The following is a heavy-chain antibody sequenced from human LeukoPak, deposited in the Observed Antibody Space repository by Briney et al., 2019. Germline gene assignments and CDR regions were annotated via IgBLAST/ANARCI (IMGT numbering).Heavy chain of an antibody. CDR1: GYTFTSYY. CDR3: AREEGIAAAADY. Sequence: ASVKVSCKASGYTFTSYYMHWVRQAPGQGLEWMGIINTFDGNTNYAQKFQGRVTITADESTSTAYMELSSLRSEDTAVYYCAREEGIAAAADYWGQGTLVTVSS. CDR2: INTFDGNT. V-gene: IGHV1-46*01. D-gene: IGHD6-13*01. J-gene: IGHJ4*02.